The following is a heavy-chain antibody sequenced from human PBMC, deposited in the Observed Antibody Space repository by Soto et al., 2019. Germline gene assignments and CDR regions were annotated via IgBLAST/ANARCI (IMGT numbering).Heavy chain of an antibody. D-gene: IGHD2-8*02. CDR3: TGEVASGY. CDR1: GFTVSTYG. J-gene: IGHJ4*02. V-gene: IGHV3-30*03. Sequence: QVQLVESGGVVVQPGRSLRLSCAVSGFTVSTYGMHWVRQAPGKGLEWVAVISRDGGTKYYADSVKGRFTISRDNSRNTLFLEMNSLGGDDMAVYYCTGEVASGYWGQGTLVTVSS. CDR2: ISRDGGTK.